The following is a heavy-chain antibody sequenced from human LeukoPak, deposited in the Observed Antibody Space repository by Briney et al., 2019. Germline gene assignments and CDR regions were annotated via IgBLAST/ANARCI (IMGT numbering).Heavy chain of an antibody. V-gene: IGHV4-39*07. Sequence: SETLSLTCTVSGGSISSSSYYWGWIRQPPGKGLEWIGEINHSGSTNYNPSLKSRVTISVDTSKNQFSLKLSSVTAADTAVYYCARIGPYWGQGTLVTVSS. CDR1: GGSISSSSYY. CDR2: INHSGST. CDR3: ARIGPY. J-gene: IGHJ4*02.